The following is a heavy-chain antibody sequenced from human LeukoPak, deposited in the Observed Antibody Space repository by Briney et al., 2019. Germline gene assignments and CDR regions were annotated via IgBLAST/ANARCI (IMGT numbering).Heavy chain of an antibody. Sequence: PSETLSLTCTVSGGSTSSGSYYWSWIRQPAGKGLEWIGRIYTSGSTNYNPSLKSRVTISVDTSKNQFSLKLSSVTAADTAVYYCARVAYGGNSGFPFDYWGQGTLVTVSS. V-gene: IGHV4-61*02. CDR3: ARVAYGGNSGFPFDY. CDR2: IYTSGST. CDR1: GGSTSSGSYY. J-gene: IGHJ4*02. D-gene: IGHD4-23*01.